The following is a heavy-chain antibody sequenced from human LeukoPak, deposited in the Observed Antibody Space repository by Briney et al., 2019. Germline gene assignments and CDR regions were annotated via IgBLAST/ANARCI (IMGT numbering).Heavy chain of an antibody. Sequence: PGGSLRLSCAASGFTFSSYAMSWVRQAPGKGLEWVSAISGSGGSTYYADSVKGRFTISRDNSKNTLYLQMNSLRAEDTAVYYCARGESGLQWRLGYWGQGTLVTVSS. CDR2: ISGSGGST. V-gene: IGHV3-23*01. J-gene: IGHJ4*02. CDR1: GFTFSSYA. D-gene: IGHD6-19*01. CDR3: ARGESGLQWRLGY.